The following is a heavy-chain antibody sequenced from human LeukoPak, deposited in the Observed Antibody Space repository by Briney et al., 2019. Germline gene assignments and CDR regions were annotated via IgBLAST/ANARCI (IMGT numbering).Heavy chain of an antibody. J-gene: IGHJ4*02. Sequence: GGSLNPSVQPLGSPLSPNCMPWAARPPGKGLKWVSTIYSGGTTYYADSVMGRFTISRHNSRNTLYLQMNSLRAEDTAVYYCARVDTVMAYYFDLWGQGTLVTVSS. D-gene: IGHD5-18*01. V-gene: IGHV3-53*04. CDR3: ARVDTVMAYYFDL. CDR1: GSPLSPNC. CDR2: IYSGGTT.